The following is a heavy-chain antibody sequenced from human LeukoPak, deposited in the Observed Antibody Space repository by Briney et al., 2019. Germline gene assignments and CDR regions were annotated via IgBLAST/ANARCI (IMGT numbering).Heavy chain of an antibody. CDR2: IYYSGST. CDR1: GGSISSYY. D-gene: IGHD1-26*01. Sequence: SETLSLTCTVSGGSISSYYWSWIRQPPGKGLEWIGYIYYSGSTNYNPSLKSRVTISVDTSKNQFSLKLSSVTAADTAVYYCAVGIVGATTSFDYWGQGTLVTVSS. J-gene: IGHJ4*02. CDR3: AVGIVGATTSFDY. V-gene: IGHV4-59*01.